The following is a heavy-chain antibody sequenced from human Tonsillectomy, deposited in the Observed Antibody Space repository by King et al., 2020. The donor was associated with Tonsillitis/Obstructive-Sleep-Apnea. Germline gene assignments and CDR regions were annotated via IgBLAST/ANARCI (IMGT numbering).Heavy chain of an antibody. D-gene: IGHD5-12*01. CDR1: GYSFTIYW. CDR3: ARHRGGYENCYFDL. J-gene: IGHJ2*01. Sequence: VQLVESGAEVKKPGESLRISCKGSGYSFTIYWISWVRQMPGKGLEWMGKIDPSDSYTKYSPSFQGHVTISTDKSISTAYLQWSSLKASDTAMYYCARHRGGYENCYFDLWGRGTLVTVPS. V-gene: IGHV5-10-1*01. CDR2: IDPSDSYT.